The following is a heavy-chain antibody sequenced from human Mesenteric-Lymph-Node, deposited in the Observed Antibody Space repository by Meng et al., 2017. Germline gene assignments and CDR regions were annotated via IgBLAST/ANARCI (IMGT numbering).Heavy chain of an antibody. CDR1: EFTFSTYE. CDR3: ARDGPTTVTLDY. J-gene: IGHJ4*02. D-gene: IGHD4-17*01. V-gene: IGHV3-48*03. CDR2: ISGSGSTI. Sequence: GESLKISYAASEFTFSTYEMNWVRQAPGKGLEWVSYISGSGSTISYAASVKGRFTVSRDNAKNSLYLQMNSLRAEDTAVYYCARDGPTTVTLDYWGQGTLVTVSS.